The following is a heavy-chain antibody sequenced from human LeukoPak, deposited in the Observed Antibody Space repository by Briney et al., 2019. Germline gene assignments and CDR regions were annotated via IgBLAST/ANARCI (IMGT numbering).Heavy chain of an antibody. CDR2: IRSKANSYAT. Sequence: GGSLRLSCAASGFTFSGSAMHWVRQASGKGLEWVGRIRSKANSYATAYAASVKGRFTISRDDSKNTAYLQMNSLKTEDTAVYYCTRLYCSSTSCFDYWGQGTLVTVSS. CDR1: GFTFSGSA. D-gene: IGHD2-2*01. CDR3: TRLYCSSTSCFDY. V-gene: IGHV3-73*01. J-gene: IGHJ4*02.